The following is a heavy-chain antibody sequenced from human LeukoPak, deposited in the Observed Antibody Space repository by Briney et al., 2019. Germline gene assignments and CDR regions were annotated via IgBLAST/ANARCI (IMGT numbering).Heavy chain of an antibody. CDR1: GYTFTGFY. CDR2: INPNSGGT. CDR3: ASPGSVPGAFDI. Sequence: ASVKVSCKASGYTFTGFYIHWVRQAPGQGLEWMGWINPNSGGTNYAQKFQGWVIMTRDTSITTAYMELSSLRSEDTAVYYCASPGSVPGAFDIWGQGTMVTVSS. V-gene: IGHV1-2*04. D-gene: IGHD6-19*01. J-gene: IGHJ3*02.